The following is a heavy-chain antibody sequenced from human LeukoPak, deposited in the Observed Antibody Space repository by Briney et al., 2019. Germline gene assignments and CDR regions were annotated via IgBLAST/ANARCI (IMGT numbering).Heavy chain of an antibody. CDR3: ARESGYPDY. Sequence: PGGSLRLSCAASGFTFSNYAITWVRQAPGKGLEWVSAISGSGGSTYYADSVKGRFTISRDDAKNSLYLQMNSLRAEDTAVYYCARESGYPDYWGQGTLVTVSS. D-gene: IGHD3-3*01. V-gene: IGHV3-23*01. J-gene: IGHJ4*02. CDR2: ISGSGGST. CDR1: GFTFSNYA.